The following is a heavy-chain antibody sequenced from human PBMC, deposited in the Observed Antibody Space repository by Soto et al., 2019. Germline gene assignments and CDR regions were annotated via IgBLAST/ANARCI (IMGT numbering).Heavy chain of an antibody. D-gene: IGHD3-10*01. Sequence: GASVKVSCKAIGYCFTSYDINWVRQATGQGLEWMGWVNPNSGNTGYAQKFQGRVTMTRNTSIGAAYMELSSLRSEDTAVYYCARVTHYYGSGSYYISYYYYMDVWGKGTTVTVSS. CDR3: ARVTHYYGSGSYYISYYYYMDV. CDR1: GYCFTSYD. V-gene: IGHV1-8*01. J-gene: IGHJ6*03. CDR2: VNPNSGNT.